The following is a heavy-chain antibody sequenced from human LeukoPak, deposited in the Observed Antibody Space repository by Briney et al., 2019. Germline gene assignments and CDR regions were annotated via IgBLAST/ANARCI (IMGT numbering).Heavy chain of an antibody. J-gene: IGHJ3*02. D-gene: IGHD2-15*01. Sequence: EASVKVSCKASGYTFTSYGISWVRQAPGQGLEWMGWISAYNGNTNYAQKLQGRVTMTTDTSTSTAYMELSRLRSDDTAVYYCASGSQGDIVDLDIWGQGTMVTVSS. CDR1: GYTFTSYG. CDR3: ASGSQGDIVDLDI. V-gene: IGHV1-18*01. CDR2: ISAYNGNT.